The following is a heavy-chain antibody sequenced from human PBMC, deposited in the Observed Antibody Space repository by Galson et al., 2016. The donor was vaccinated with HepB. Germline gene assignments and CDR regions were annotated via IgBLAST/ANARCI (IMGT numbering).Heavy chain of an antibody. CDR3: ARNRHCSGGSCYGA. V-gene: IGHV3-66*01. D-gene: IGHD2-15*01. CDR1: GFTVSNNY. CDR2: IYSGGST. Sequence: SLRLSCAASGFTVSNNYMRWVRQAPGKGLEWVSLIYSGGSTYYADSVKGRLTISRDSSKNTLYLQMNSLRAEDTAVQYCARNRHCSGGSCYGAWGQGTLVTVSS. J-gene: IGHJ5*02.